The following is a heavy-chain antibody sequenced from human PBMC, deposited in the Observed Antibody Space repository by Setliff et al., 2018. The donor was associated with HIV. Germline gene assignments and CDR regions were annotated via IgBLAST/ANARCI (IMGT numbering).Heavy chain of an antibody. CDR1: GVTFRNAW. V-gene: IGHV3-15*01. J-gene: IGHJ5*02. Sequence: GGSLSLSCAASGVTFRNAWMSWVRQAPGKGLEWVGRIKSKTDGGTTDYAAPVKGRFTISRDESKSIAFLQMNSLKTEDTGLYFCTCLVASESGWFDPWGQGTLVTVSS. CDR2: IKSKTDGGTT. CDR3: TCLVASESGWFDP.